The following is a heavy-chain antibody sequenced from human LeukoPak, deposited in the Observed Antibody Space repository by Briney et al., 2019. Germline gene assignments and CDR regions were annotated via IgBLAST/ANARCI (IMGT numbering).Heavy chain of an antibody. Sequence: GGSLRLSCAASGFTYSSYAMSWVRQAPGKGLEWVSTISGSGGSTYYADSVKGRFTFSRDNSKNTLYLQMNSLRAEDTAVYYCAKQMPYYDILAGYFDYWGQGTLVTVSS. V-gene: IGHV3-23*01. J-gene: IGHJ4*02. CDR1: GFTYSSYA. CDR2: ISGSGGST. CDR3: AKQMPYYDILAGYFDY. D-gene: IGHD3-9*01.